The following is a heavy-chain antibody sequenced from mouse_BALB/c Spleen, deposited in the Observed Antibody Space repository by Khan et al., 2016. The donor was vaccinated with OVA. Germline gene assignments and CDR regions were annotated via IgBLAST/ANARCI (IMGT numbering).Heavy chain of an antibody. V-gene: IGHV1-4*01. J-gene: IGHJ4*01. CDR1: GYTFTSHT. Sequence: QVQLKESGAELARPGASVKMSCKASGYTFTSHTMHWVKRRPGQGLEWIGYINPRSDYTQYNQKFNDKATLTADISSSTAYMQLSSLTSEDSAVYYCARRTTEYALDYWGQGTSVTVSS. CDR2: INPRSDYT. CDR3: ARRTTEYALDY. D-gene: IGHD2-14*01.